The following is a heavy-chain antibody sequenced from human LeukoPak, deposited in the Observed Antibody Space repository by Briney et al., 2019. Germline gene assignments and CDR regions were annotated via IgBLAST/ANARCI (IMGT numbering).Heavy chain of an antibody. CDR1: GFTFSSYA. CDR2: ISYDGSNK. J-gene: IGHJ4*02. Sequence: GGSLRLSCAASGFTFSSYAMHWVRQAPGKGLEWVAVISYDGSNKYYADSVKGRFTISRDNSKNTLYLQMNSLRAEDTAVYYCARDIVGSGSHNRDIDYWGQGTLVTVSS. V-gene: IGHV3-30-3*01. CDR3: ARDIVGSGSHNRDIDY. D-gene: IGHD3-10*01.